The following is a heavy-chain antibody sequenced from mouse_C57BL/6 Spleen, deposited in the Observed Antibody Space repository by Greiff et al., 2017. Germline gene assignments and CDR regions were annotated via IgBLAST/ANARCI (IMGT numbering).Heavy chain of an antibody. D-gene: IGHD2-2*01. Sequence: VQLQESGAELVKPGASVKLSCKASGYTFTSYWMHWVKQRPGRGLAWIGRIDPNRGGTKYNEKFKSKATLTVDKPSSTAYMQLSSLTSEDSAVYYCARYGYYWYCDVWGTGTTVTVSS. V-gene: IGHV1-72*01. CDR1: GYTFTSYW. CDR2: IDPNRGGT. J-gene: IGHJ1*03. CDR3: ARYGYYWYCDV.